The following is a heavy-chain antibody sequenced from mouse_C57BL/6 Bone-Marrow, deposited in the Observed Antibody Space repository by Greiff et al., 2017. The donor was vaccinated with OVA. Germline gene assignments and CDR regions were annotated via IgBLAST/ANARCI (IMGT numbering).Heavy chain of an antibody. CDR2: IYPRDGST. D-gene: IGHD2-10*02. Sequence: QVQLQQSDAELVKPGASVKISCKVSGYTFTDHTIHWMKQRPEQGLEWIGYIYPRDGSTKYNEKFKGKATLTADKSSSTAYMQLNSLTSEDSAVYYCTREEGYGNYGWYFDVWGTGTTVTVSS. CDR1: GYTFTDHT. J-gene: IGHJ1*03. CDR3: TREEGYGNYGWYFDV. V-gene: IGHV1-78*01.